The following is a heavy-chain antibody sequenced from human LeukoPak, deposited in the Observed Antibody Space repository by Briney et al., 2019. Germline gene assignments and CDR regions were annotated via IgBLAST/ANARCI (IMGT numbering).Heavy chain of an antibody. D-gene: IGHD3-22*01. V-gene: IGHV3-53*01. Sequence: GGSLRLSCAASGFTFSSSYGMHWVRQAPGKGLEWVSVIYSGGSTYYADSVKGRFTISRDNIKNTLYLQMNSLRAEDTAVYYCAREKYYYDTSGPFDPWGQGTPVTVAS. CDR2: IYSGGST. J-gene: IGHJ5*02. CDR1: GFTFSSSYG. CDR3: AREKYYYDTSGPFDP.